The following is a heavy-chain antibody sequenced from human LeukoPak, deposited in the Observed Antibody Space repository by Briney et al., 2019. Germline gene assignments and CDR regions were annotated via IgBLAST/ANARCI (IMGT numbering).Heavy chain of an antibody. V-gene: IGHV5-51*01. Sequence: GESLKISCKGSGYSFTSYWIGWVRQMPGKGLEWMGIIDPGDSDTRYSPSFQGQVTISADKSISTAYLQWSSLKASDTAMYYCARRGYCSGGGCFSHAFDIWGQGTMVTVSS. J-gene: IGHJ3*02. CDR1: GYSFTSYW. D-gene: IGHD2-15*01. CDR2: IDPGDSDT. CDR3: ARRGYCSGGGCFSHAFDI.